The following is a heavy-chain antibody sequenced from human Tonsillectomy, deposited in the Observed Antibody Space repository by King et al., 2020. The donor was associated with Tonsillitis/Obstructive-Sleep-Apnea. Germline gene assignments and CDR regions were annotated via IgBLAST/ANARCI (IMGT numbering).Heavy chain of an antibody. Sequence: VQLVESGGRLVQPGGSLRLSCAASGFTFSTFEMNWVRQAPGKGLEWVSYISDTGGVIDYADSVKGRFTISRDNANNLLYLQMNSLRAEDTAVYYCHAPYYPRDYWGQGILATVSS. CDR1: GFTFSTFE. CDR2: ISDTGGVI. V-gene: IGHV3-48*03. D-gene: IGHD2-21*01. CDR3: HAPYYPRDY. J-gene: IGHJ4*02.